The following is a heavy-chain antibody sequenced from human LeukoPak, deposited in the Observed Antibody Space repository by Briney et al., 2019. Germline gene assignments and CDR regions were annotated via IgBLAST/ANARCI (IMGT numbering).Heavy chain of an antibody. CDR1: GFTFSDYY. CDR2: MSSRGYPT. D-gene: IGHD1-1*01. J-gene: IGHJ4*02. Sequence: PGGSLRLSCAASGFTFSDYYMSWVRQAPGKGLEWISYMSSRGYPTYYAESVKGRFTISRDNAKNTLYLQMHNLRTDDTAVYFCARVGIALTSPFDYWGLGTLVAVSS. CDR3: ARVGIALTSPFDY. V-gene: IGHV3-11*01.